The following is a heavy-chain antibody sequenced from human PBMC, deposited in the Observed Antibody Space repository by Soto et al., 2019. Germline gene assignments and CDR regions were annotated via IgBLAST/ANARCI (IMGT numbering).Heavy chain of an antibody. Sequence: QVQLVQSGAEVKKPGSSVKVSCKASGGTFSSDAITWLRQVPRQGFEWMGGIIPLTTTAIYAQKFQDRVTIDADESTSTVYMELRSLRSEDTALYCCATSGWSPENAFDIWGQGTMVAVSS. D-gene: IGHD3-10*01. J-gene: IGHJ3*02. CDR3: ATSGWSPENAFDI. CDR2: IIPLTTTA. V-gene: IGHV1-69*01. CDR1: GGTFSSDA.